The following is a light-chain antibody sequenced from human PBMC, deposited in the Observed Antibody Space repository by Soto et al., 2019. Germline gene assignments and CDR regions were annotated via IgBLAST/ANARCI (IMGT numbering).Light chain of an antibody. V-gene: IGKV1-5*03. CDR2: KAT. J-gene: IGKJ2*01. Sequence: DFQMTQSPSTLSASVGDGVTITCRASQSIGSGLASYQQKPGKAPKLLIYKATNLQTGVPSRFSGSVSGTDVSLTISILQPVDSATYYCQRYTDFQYTFGQGTKVEI. CDR1: QSIGSG. CDR3: QRYTDFQYT.